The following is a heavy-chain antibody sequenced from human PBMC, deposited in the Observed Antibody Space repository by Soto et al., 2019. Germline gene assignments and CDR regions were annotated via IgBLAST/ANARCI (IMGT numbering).Heavy chain of an antibody. V-gene: IGHV3-66*01. CDR2: IYSGGST. D-gene: IGHD3-10*01. J-gene: IGHJ4*02. CDR1: GFTVRSSY. Sequence: EVQLVESGGGLVQPGGSQRLSCAASGFTVRSSYMSWVRQAPGKGLEWVSLIYSGGSTYYADSVKGRFTFSRDNSNNTLYLQMNSLRAEDTAVYYCARSLLWFGELRYWGQGTLVTVSS. CDR3: ARSLLWFGELRY.